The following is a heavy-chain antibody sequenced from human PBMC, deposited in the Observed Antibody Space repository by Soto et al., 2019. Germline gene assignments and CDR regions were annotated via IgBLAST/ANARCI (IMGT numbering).Heavy chain of an antibody. J-gene: IGHJ4*02. Sequence: ASVKVSCKTSGYSFTTYGIIWMRQAPGQGLEWMGWISPYNGNTDYSQKFQGRVSMTTDTPTTTAYMELRNLRSDDTAVYFCARPYDNSNSPRLDYWGQGTLVTVS. CDR3: ARPYDNSNSPRLDY. CDR1: GYSFTTYG. CDR2: ISPYNGNT. V-gene: IGHV1-18*01. D-gene: IGHD3-22*01.